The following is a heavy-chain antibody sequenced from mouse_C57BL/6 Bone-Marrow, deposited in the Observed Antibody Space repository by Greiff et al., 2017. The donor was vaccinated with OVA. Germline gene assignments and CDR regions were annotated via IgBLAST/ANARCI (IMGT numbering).Heavy chain of an antibody. CDR3: ERCLITTVVATPYYFDY. J-gene: IGHJ2*01. Sequence: QVQLKESGAELMKPGASVKLSCKATGYTFTGYWIEWVKQRPGHGLEWIGEILPGSGSTNYNEKFKGKATFTADTSSNTAYMQLNSLTTEDSAIYYCERCLITTVVATPYYFDYWGQGTTLTVSS. CDR2: ILPGSGST. CDR1: GYTFTGYW. V-gene: IGHV1-9*01. D-gene: IGHD1-1*01.